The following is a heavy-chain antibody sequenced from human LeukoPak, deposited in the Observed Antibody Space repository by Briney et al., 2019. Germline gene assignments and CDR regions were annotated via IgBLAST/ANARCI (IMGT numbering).Heavy chain of an antibody. CDR3: ASQGPFITVTRGLSFDY. CDR1: GGSISSSSYY. D-gene: IGHD4-11*01. J-gene: IGHJ4*02. V-gene: IGHV4-39*01. CDR2: IYYSGST. Sequence: SETLSLTCTVSGGSISSSSYYWGWIRQPPGKGLEWIGSIYYSGSTYYNPSLKGRVTISVDTSKNQFSLKLSSVTAAGTAVYYCASQGPFITVTRGLSFDYWGQGTLVTVSS.